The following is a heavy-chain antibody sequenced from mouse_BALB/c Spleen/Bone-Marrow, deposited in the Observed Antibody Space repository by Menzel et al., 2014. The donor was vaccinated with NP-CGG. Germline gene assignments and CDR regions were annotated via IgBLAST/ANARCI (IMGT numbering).Heavy chain of an antibody. J-gene: IGHJ4*01. D-gene: IGHD1-1*01. CDR2: INPDSSTI. V-gene: IGHV4-1*02. Sequence: DVKLVESGGGLVQPGGSLKLSCAASGFDFGRYWMSWVRQAPGKGLEWIGEINPDSSTIDYTPSLKDKFIVSRDNAKNTLYLQMSKVRSEDTALYYCARLGYYGSMNYWGQGTSVTVSS. CDR3: ARLGYYGSMNY. CDR1: GFDFGRYW.